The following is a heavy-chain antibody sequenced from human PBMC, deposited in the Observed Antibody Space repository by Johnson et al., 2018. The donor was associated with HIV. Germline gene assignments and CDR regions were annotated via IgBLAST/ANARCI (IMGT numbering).Heavy chain of an antibody. Sequence: EVQLVESGGGLVQPGRSLRLSCAASGFTFDDYAMHWVRQAPGKGLEWVSGISWNSGSIGYADSVKGRFTISRDNSKNTLYLQMNSLRAEDTALYYCARDRTGGSYPRAFDIWGQGTMVTVSS. V-gene: IGHV3-9*01. CDR3: ARDRTGGSYPRAFDI. CDR1: GFTFDDYA. J-gene: IGHJ3*02. D-gene: IGHD1-26*01. CDR2: ISWNSGSI.